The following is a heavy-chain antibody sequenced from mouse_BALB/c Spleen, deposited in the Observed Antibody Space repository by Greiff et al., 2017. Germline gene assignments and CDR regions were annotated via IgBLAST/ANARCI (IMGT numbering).Heavy chain of an antibody. CDR2: INPYNDGT. CDR1: GYTFTSYV. D-gene: IGHD2-4*01. Sequence: EVQLQQSGPELVKPGASVKMSCKASGYTFTSYVMHWVKQKPGQGLEWIGYINPYNDGTKYNEKFKGKATLTSDKSSSTAYMELSSLTSEDSAVFYCARSYSTMITPYYAMDYWGQGTSVTVSS. CDR3: ARSYSTMITPYYAMDY. V-gene: IGHV1-14*01. J-gene: IGHJ4*01.